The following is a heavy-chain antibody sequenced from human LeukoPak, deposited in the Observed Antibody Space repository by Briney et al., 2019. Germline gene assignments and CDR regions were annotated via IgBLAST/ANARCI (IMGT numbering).Heavy chain of an antibody. J-gene: IGHJ4*02. V-gene: IGHV4-59*01. D-gene: IGHD6-19*01. CDR3: ARDSGSSGWYPPFDY. CDR1: GGSISSYY. Sequence: SETLSLTCTVSGGSISSYYWSWIRQPPGKGLEWIGYIYYSGSTNYNPPLKSRVTISVDTSKSQFSLKLSSVTAADTAVYYCARDSGSSGWYPPFDYWGQGTLVTVSS. CDR2: IYYSGST.